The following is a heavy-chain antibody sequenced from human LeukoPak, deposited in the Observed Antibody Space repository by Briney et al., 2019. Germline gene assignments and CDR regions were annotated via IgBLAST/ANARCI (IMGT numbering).Heavy chain of an antibody. D-gene: IGHD2-2*01. CDR1: GFTFSDSF. V-gene: IGHV3-11*06. CDR3: ARDGSIVVVPAAIDYYYYGMDV. Sequence: PGGSLRLSCEASGFTFSDSFMGWIRQAPGKGLAWIAYISSRSRTTHYADSVKGRFTISRDNSKNTLYLQMNSLRAEDTAVYYCARDGSIVVVPAAIDYYYYGMDVWGQGTTVTVSS. CDR2: ISSRSRTT. J-gene: IGHJ6*02.